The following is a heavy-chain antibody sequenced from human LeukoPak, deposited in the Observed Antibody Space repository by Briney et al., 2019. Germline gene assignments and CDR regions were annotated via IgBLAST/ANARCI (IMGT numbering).Heavy chain of an antibody. D-gene: IGHD1-26*01. V-gene: IGHV1-46*01. CDR1: GGTFSSYA. CDR3: ARDLSGADY. Sequence: ASVKVSCKASGGTFSSYAISWVRQAPGQGLEWMGIINPSGGSTTYAQKFQGRVTMTRDMSTTTVYMELSSLRSEDTAVYYCARDLSGADYWGQGTLVTVSS. J-gene: IGHJ4*02. CDR2: INPSGGST.